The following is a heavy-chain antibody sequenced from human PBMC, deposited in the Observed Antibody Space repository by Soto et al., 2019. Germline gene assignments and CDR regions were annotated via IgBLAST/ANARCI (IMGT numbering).Heavy chain of an antibody. V-gene: IGHV4-61*01. Sequence: QVQLQESGPGLVKPSETLSLTCTVSGGSVSSGSYYWSWIRQPPGKGLEWIGYIYYSGSTNYNPSLKRRVTISVDTSKNQFALKLSSVPAADTAVYYCARPLYSYGPMDVWGQGTTVTVSS. CDR3: ARPLYSYGPMDV. D-gene: IGHD5-18*01. CDR2: IYYSGST. CDR1: GGSVSSGSYY. J-gene: IGHJ6*02.